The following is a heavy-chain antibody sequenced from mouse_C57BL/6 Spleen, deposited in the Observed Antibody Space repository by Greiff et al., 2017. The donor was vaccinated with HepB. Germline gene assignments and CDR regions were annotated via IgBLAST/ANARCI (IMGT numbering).Heavy chain of an antibody. CDR2: IYPGSGST. V-gene: IGHV1-55*01. D-gene: IGHD2-5*01. Sequence: QVQLQQPGAELVKPGASVKMSCKASGYTFTSYWITWVKQRPGQGLEWIGDIYPGSGSTNYNEKFKSKATLTVDTSSSTAYMQLSSLTSEDSAVYYCARGGSNYDGFAYWGQGTLVTVSA. CDR1: GYTFTSYW. CDR3: ARGGSNYDGFAY. J-gene: IGHJ3*01.